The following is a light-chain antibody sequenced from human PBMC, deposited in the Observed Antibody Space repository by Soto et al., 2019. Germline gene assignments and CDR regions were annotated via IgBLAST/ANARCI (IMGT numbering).Light chain of an antibody. CDR3: QQFYTTSYT. J-gene: IGKJ2*01. CDR2: WAS. V-gene: IGKV4-1*01. CDR1: QIVLDRTSNENA. Sequence: DIVLTQSPDSLAVSLGERATITCKSSQIVLDRTSNENAVAWYQHKPGRPPTLLISWASRRESGVTSRFSGSGYDTDCRLAIDSVQTDDVAIYYCQQFYTTSYTFGQGSRLESK.